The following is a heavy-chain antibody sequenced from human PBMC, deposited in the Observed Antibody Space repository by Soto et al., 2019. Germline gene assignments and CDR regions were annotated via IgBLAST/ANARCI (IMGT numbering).Heavy chain of an antibody. Sequence: EVQLVQSGAEVKKPGESLRISCKGSAYTFTSYWITWVRQMPGKGLEWMGRIDPSDSYTNYSPSFQGHVTISADKSINTAYLQWSSLKATDTAMYYCARHIGADYGDYLPGGMDVWGQGTTVTVSS. CDR2: IDPSDSYT. J-gene: IGHJ6*02. CDR1: AYTFTSYW. D-gene: IGHD4-17*01. CDR3: ARHIGADYGDYLPGGMDV. V-gene: IGHV5-10-1*01.